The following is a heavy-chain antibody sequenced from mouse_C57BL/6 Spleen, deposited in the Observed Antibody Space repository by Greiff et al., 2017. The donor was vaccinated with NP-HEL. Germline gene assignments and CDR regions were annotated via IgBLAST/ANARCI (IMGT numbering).Heavy chain of an antibody. CDR3: TLNYYGSTWYFDV. J-gene: IGHJ1*03. CDR2: IDPEDGDT. V-gene: IGHV14-1*01. D-gene: IGHD1-1*01. Sequence: EVQLQQSGAELVRPGASVKLSCTASGFNIKDYYMHWVKQRPEQGLEWIGRIDPEDGDTEYAPKFQGKATMTADTSSNPAYLQLSSLTSEDTAVYYCTLNYYGSTWYFDVWGTGTTVTVSS. CDR1: GFNIKDYY.